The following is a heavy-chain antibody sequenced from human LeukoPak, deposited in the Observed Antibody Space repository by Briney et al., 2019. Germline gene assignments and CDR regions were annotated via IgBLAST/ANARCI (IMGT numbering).Heavy chain of an antibody. CDR3: AKDYDSSGYYPDY. CDR2: ISSSGSTI. D-gene: IGHD3-22*01. CDR1: GFTFSDYY. Sequence: GGSLRLSCAASGFTFSDYYMSWIRQAPGKGLEWVSYISSSGSTIYYADSVKGRFTISRDNAKNSLYLQMNSLRAEDTALYYCAKDYDSSGYYPDYWGQGTLVTVSS. V-gene: IGHV3-11*01. J-gene: IGHJ4*02.